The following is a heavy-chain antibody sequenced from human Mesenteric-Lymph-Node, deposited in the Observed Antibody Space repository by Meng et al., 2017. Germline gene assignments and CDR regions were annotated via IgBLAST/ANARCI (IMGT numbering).Heavy chain of an antibody. CDR2: ISSSSSYI. V-gene: IGHV3-21*01. D-gene: IGHD2-21*02. Sequence: GGSLRLSCAASGFTFSSYSMNWVRQAPGKGLEWVSSISSSSSYIYYADSVKGRFTISRDNAKNSLYLQMNSLRAEDTAVYYCARADGAYCGGDCYLGFIGYWGQGTRVTGCS. J-gene: IGHJ4*02. CDR3: ARADGAYCGGDCYLGFIGY. CDR1: GFTFSSYS.